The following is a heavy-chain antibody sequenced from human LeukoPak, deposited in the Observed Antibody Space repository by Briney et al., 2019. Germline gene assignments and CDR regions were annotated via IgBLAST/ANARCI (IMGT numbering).Heavy chain of an antibody. J-gene: IGHJ5*02. CDR3: ARGSSLSPYYYGSGSYYPNDWFDP. V-gene: IGHV4-34*01. Sequence: SETLSLTCAVYGGSFSGYYWSWIRQPPGKGLEWIGEINHSGSTNYNPSLKSRVTISVDTSKNQFSLKLSSVTAADTAVYYCARGSSLSPYYYGSGSYYPNDWFDPWGQGTLVTVSS. CDR1: GGSFSGYY. D-gene: IGHD3-10*01. CDR2: INHSGST.